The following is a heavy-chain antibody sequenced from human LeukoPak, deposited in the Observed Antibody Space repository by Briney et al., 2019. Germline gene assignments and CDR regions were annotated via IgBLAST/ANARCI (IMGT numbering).Heavy chain of an antibody. Sequence: SQTLSLTCTVSGGSISSGDYYWSWIRQPPGKGLEWIGYIYYSGSTYYNPSLKSRVTISVGTSKNQFSLKLSSVTAADTAVYYCARVGHCSSTSCYFGAFDIWGQGTMVTVSS. CDR2: IYYSGST. D-gene: IGHD2-2*01. J-gene: IGHJ3*02. CDR3: ARVGHCSSTSCYFGAFDI. V-gene: IGHV4-30-4*08. CDR1: GGSISSGDYY.